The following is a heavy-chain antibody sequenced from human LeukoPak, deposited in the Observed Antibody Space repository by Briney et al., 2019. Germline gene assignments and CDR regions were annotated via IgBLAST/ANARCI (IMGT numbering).Heavy chain of an antibody. CDR1: GFTFSSYA. V-gene: IGHV3-23*01. CDR2: ITNSGGTT. CDR3: ARDRPHNWFDP. J-gene: IGHJ5*02. Sequence: GGSLRLSCAASGFTFSSYAMSWVRQAPGKGLEWVSAITNSGGTTYYADSVKGRFTISRDNSKNTLYLQMNSLRAEDTAVYYCARDRPHNWFDPWGQGTLVTVST.